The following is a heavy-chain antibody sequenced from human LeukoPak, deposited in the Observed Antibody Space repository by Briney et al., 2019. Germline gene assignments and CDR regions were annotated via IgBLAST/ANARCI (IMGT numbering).Heavy chain of an antibody. V-gene: IGHV3-15*01. CDR1: GFTFSNSW. CDR2: IKSKTDGGTT. Sequence: PGGSLRLSCAASGFTFSNSWISWVRQAPGKGLEWVGRIKSKTDGGTTDYAAPVKGRFTISRDDSKNTLYLQMNSLKTEDTAVYYCTTEGILAYCGGDCDSMFAFDIWGQGTMVTVSS. CDR3: TTEGILAYCGGDCDSMFAFDI. J-gene: IGHJ3*02. D-gene: IGHD2-21*02.